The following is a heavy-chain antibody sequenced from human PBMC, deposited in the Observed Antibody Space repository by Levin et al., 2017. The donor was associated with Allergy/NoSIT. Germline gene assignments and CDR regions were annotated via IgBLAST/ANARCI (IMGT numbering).Heavy chain of an antibody. CDR3: AQKHPSNWFGDV. CDR1: GFSLSTDGVG. CDR2: ILWNDAK. D-gene: IGHD3-10*01. Sequence: ASGPTLVKPTQTLTLTCTFSGFSLSTDGVGVGWIRQAPGKAPDWLALILWNDAKHYTSSLNSRLTVTKDTSKDQVVLTMTNMDPVDTATDYCAQKHPSNWFGDVWGPGTLVTVSS. V-gene: IGHV2-5*01. J-gene: IGHJ2*01.